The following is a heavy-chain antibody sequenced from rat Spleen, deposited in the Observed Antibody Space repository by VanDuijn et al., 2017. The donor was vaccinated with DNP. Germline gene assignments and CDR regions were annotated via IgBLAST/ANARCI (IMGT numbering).Heavy chain of an antibody. D-gene: IGHD4-3*01. CDR2: INKDSSTI. J-gene: IGHJ2*01. V-gene: IGHV4-2*01. Sequence: EVKLVEPGGGLVQPGRSLKLSCAASGFNFNDNWMGWVRQAPGKGLEWIGEINKDSSTIKYTPSLKDKLTISRDNAQNTLYLQMSKLGSEDTAIYYCVREEFGVRDWGQGVMVTVSS. CDR3: VREEFGVRD. CDR1: GFNFNDNW.